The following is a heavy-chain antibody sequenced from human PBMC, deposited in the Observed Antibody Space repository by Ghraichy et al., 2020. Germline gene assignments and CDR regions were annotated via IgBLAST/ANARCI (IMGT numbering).Heavy chain of an antibody. J-gene: IGHJ6*02. CDR3: ARGFPTYGMDV. CDR1: GFTVSRNY. Sequence: GGSLRLSCAASGFTVSRNYVNWVRQAPGKGLEWVSVIYSNGSTYYADSVKGRFTISRDKSKNTLYLQMISLGAEDTAVYYCARGFPTYGMDVWGQGTTVTVSS. CDR2: IYSNGST. V-gene: IGHV3-53*01.